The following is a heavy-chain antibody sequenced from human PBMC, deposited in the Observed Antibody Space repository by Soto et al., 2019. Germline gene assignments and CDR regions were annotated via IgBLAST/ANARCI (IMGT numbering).Heavy chain of an antibody. J-gene: IGHJ4*02. CDR3: ASIAAPGTTHFDF. Sequence: ETLALTCPVSGVSLGSSGYYWGWIRQSPGKGLEWIGNIYYSWNTFYNPSLKSRVTISVDTSKNQIYLHLSAVTAADTAIFSCASIAAPGTTHFDFWGQGTLVTVYS. CDR2: IYYSWNT. V-gene: IGHV4-39*01. D-gene: IGHD6-13*01. CDR1: GVSLGSSGYY.